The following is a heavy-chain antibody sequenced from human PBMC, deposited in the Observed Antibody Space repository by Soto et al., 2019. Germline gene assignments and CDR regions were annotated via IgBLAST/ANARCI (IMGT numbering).Heavy chain of an antibody. CDR3: ARAYYDTSGYSLDP. Sequence: PWETLSLTCTVSGGSISSGDYYWSWIRQPPGKGLEWIGYIYYSGSTYYNPSLKSRVTISVDTSKNQFSLRLSSVTAADTAVYYCARAYYDTSGYSLDPWGQGILVTVSS. CDR2: IYYSGST. CDR1: GGSISSGDYY. J-gene: IGHJ5*02. V-gene: IGHV4-30-4*02. D-gene: IGHD3-22*01.